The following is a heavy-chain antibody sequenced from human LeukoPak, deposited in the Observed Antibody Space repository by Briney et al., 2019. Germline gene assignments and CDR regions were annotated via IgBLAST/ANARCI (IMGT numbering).Heavy chain of an antibody. CDR3: ARGDYYYYYYMDV. Sequence: SGTLSLTCTVSGGSISSSSHYWGWIRQPPGKGLEWIGSIYYSGITYYNPSLKSRVTISVDTSKNQFSLKLSSVTAADTAVYYCARGDYYYYYYMDVWGKGTTVTISS. CDR2: IYYSGIT. J-gene: IGHJ6*03. V-gene: IGHV4-39*07. CDR1: GGSISSSSHY.